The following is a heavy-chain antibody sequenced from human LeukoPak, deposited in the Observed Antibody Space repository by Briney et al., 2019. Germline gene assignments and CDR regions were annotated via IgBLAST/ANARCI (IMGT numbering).Heavy chain of an antibody. V-gene: IGHV3-30*02. CDR1: GFTFSSYG. CDR3: ARDGSGSYYNSYYFDY. J-gene: IGHJ4*02. D-gene: IGHD3-10*01. Sequence: GGSLRLSCAASGFTFSSYGMHWVRRAPGKGLEWVAFIRYDGSNKYYADSVKGRFTISRDNSKNTLYLQMNSLRAEDTAVYYCARDGSGSYYNSYYFDYWGQGTLVTVSS. CDR2: IRYDGSNK.